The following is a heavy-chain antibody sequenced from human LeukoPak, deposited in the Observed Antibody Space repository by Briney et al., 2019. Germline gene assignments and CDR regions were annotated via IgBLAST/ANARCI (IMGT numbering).Heavy chain of an antibody. Sequence: KSSQTLSLTCTVSGGSISSGGYYWSWIRQHPGKGLECIGYIYYSGTTYYNPSLKSRVTISVDTSKNQFSLKLSSVTAADTAVYYCARVRRDGYNSPDYWGQGTLVTVSS. D-gene: IGHD5-24*01. CDR3: ARVRRDGYNSPDY. CDR2: IYYSGTT. V-gene: IGHV4-61*08. CDR1: GGSISSGGYY. J-gene: IGHJ4*02.